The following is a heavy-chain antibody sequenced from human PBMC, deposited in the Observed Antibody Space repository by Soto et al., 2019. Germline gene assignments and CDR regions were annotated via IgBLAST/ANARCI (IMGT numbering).Heavy chain of an antibody. J-gene: IGHJ6*02. D-gene: IGHD2-2*02. CDR3: AKDLGYCSSTSCYTNYYYGMDV. V-gene: IGHV3-43D*04. CDR2: ISWDGGST. Sequence: QPGGSLRLSCAASGFTFDDYAMHWVRQAPGKGLEWVSLISWDGGSTYYADSVKGRFTISRDNSKNSLYLQMNSLRAEDTALYYCAKDLGYCSSTSCYTNYYYGMDVWGQGTTVTVSS. CDR1: GFTFDDYA.